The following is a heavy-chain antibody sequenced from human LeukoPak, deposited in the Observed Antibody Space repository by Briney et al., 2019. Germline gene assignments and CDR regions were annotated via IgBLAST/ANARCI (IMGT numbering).Heavy chain of an antibody. D-gene: IGHD1-26*01. CDR3: AREAEWELLHDY. CDR1: GFTFSSYA. Sequence: AGRSLRLSCAASGFTFSSYAMHWVRQAPGKGLEWVAVISYDGSNKYYADSVKGRFTISRDNSKSTLYLQMNSLRAEDTAVYYCAREAEWELLHDYWGQGTLVTVSS. J-gene: IGHJ4*02. V-gene: IGHV3-30-3*01. CDR2: ISYDGSNK.